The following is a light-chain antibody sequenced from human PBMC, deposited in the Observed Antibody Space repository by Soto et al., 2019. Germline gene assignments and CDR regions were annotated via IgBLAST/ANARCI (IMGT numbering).Light chain of an antibody. CDR1: QSVAFH. V-gene: IGKV3-15*01. Sequence: EIVMTQSPATLSVSPGETATLSCRASQSVAFHFAWYQQKPGQGPRLLIYGAFTRATGIPARFSGSGSGTEFTLPISSLQSEDFAVYYCQQYKKWPPLTFGGGTKVEIK. J-gene: IGKJ4*01. CDR2: GAF. CDR3: QQYKKWPPLT.